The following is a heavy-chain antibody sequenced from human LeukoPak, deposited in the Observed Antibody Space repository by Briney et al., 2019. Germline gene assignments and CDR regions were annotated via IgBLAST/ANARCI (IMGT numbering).Heavy chain of an antibody. CDR2: INPNSGGT. J-gene: IGHJ3*02. CDR1: GYTFTGYY. CDR3: ARVVVGATTPEVAFDI. V-gene: IGHV1-2*02. D-gene: IGHD1-26*01. Sequence: ASVKVSCKASGYTFTGYYMHWVRQAPGQGLEWMGWINPNSGGTNYAQKFQGRVTMTRDTSISTAYMELGRLRSDDTAVYYCARVVVGATTPEVAFDIWGQGTMVTVSS.